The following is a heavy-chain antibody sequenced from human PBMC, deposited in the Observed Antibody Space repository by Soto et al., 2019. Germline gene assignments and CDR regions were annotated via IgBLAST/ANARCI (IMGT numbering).Heavy chain of an antibody. CDR1: GFPFSDYY. J-gene: IGHJ3*01. CDR3: ARDRVVPAAMTS. D-gene: IGHD2-2*01. Sequence: PGGSLRLSFSASGFPFSDYYMSWIRQAPGKGLEWVSYISSSGSTIYYADSVKGRFTISRDNAKNSLYLQMNSLRAEDTAVYYCARDRVVPAAMTSWGQGTMVTVSS. CDR2: ISSSGSTI. V-gene: IGHV3-11*01.